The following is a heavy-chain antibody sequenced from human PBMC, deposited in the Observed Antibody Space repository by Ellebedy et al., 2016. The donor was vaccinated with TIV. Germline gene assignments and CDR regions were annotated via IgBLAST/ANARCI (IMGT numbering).Heavy chain of an antibody. CDR2: INPNSGGT. CDR1: GYTFTGYY. CDR3: ARRWSHDAFDI. D-gene: IGHD5-24*01. J-gene: IGHJ3*02. Sequence: ASVKVSXXASGYTFTGYYMHWVRQAPGQGLEWMGWINPNSGGTNYAQKFQGWVTMTRDTSISTAYMELSRLRSDDTAVYYCARRWSHDAFDIWGQGTMVTVSS. V-gene: IGHV1-2*04.